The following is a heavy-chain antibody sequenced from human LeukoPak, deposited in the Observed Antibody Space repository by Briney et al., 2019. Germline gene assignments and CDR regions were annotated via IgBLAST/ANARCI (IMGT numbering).Heavy chain of an antibody. D-gene: IGHD5-18*01. CDR3: ASGTAMVRFDY. CDR1: GGSISSGGYY. J-gene: IGHJ4*02. V-gene: IGHV4-30-2*01. Sequence: PSETLSLTCTVSGGSISSGGYYWSWIRQPPGTGLEWIGYIYHSGSTYYNPSLKSRVTISVDRSKNQFSLKLSSVTAADTAVYYCASGTAMVRFDYWGQGTLVTVSS. CDR2: IYHSGST.